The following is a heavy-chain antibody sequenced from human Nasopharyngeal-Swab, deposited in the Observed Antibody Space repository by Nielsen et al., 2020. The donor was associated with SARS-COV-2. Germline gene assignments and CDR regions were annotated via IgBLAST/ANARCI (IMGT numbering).Heavy chain of an antibody. D-gene: IGHD6-13*01. CDR3: AGRGQLTGAEYFQH. Sequence: SVKVSCKASGGTFSSYAISWVRQAPGQGLEWMGGIIPIFGTANYAQKFQGRVTITADESTSTAYMELSSLRSEDTAVYYCAGRGQLTGAEYFQHWGQGTLVTVSS. CDR2: IIPIFGTA. J-gene: IGHJ1*01. V-gene: IGHV1-69*13. CDR1: GGTFSSYA.